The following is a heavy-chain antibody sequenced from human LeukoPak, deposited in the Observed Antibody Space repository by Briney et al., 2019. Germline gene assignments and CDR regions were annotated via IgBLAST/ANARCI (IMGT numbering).Heavy chain of an antibody. D-gene: IGHD3-3*01. CDR1: GGSFSGYY. CDR3: ARGDFWSGYYLPYYYGMDV. CDR2: INHSGST. J-gene: IGHJ6*02. V-gene: IGHV4-34*01. Sequence: SETLSLTCAVYGGSFSGYYWSWIRQPPGKGLEWIGEINHSGSTNYNPSLKSRVTISVDTSKNQFSLKLSSVTAADTAVYYCARGDFWSGYYLPYYYGMDVWGQGTTVTVSS.